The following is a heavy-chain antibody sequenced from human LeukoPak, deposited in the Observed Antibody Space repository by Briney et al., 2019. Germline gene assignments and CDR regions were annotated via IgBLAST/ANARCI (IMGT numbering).Heavy chain of an antibody. V-gene: IGHV1-69*13. Sequence: SVKVSCKACGGTFSSYAISWVRQAPGQGLEWMGGIIPIFGTANYAQKFQGRVTITADESTSTAYMELSSLRSEDTAVYYCASQVNVEDFYYFVYWGQGTLVTVSS. CDR2: IIPIFGTA. D-gene: IGHD1-1*01. CDR3: ASQVNVEDFYYFVY. J-gene: IGHJ4*02. CDR1: GGTFSSYA.